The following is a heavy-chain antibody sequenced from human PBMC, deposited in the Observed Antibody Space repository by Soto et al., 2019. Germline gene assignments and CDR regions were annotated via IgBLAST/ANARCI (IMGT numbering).Heavy chain of an antibody. CDR2: IWYDGSNK. J-gene: IGHJ6*03. CDR3: ARGGTSRDSSSLFMSGEYYYYYMDV. Sequence: KGLEWVAVIWYDGSNKYYADSVKGRFTISRDNSKNTLYLQMNSLRAEDTAVYYCARGGTSRDSSSLFMSGEYYYYYMDVWGKGTTVTVSS. V-gene: IGHV3-33*01. D-gene: IGHD6-6*01.